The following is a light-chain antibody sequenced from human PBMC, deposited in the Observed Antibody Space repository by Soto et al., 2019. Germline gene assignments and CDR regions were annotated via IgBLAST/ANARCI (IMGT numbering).Light chain of an antibody. CDR3: QQYGVSPT. J-gene: IGKJ4*01. CDR1: QTISNTF. V-gene: IGKV3-20*01. Sequence: EIVSTQSPGTLSLSPGERATLSCRASQTISNTFLAWYQQRPGQAPRLLIYGASGRAAGIPDRFSGSGSGTDFTLSISRLEPEDFAVYYCQQYGVSPTFGGGTKVDIK. CDR2: GAS.